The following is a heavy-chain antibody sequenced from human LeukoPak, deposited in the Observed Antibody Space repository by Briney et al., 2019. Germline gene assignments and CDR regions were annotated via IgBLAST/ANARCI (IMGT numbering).Heavy chain of an antibody. Sequence: GGSLRLSCAASGFTFSSYVMHWVRQAPGKGLEWVAIISYDGSNEYYADSVKGRFTISRDNAKNTLYLQMNSLSADDTAVYYCASVFDSWGQGFLVTVSS. V-gene: IGHV3-30*04. CDR1: GFTFSSYV. J-gene: IGHJ4*02. CDR3: ASVFDS. CDR2: ISYDGSNE.